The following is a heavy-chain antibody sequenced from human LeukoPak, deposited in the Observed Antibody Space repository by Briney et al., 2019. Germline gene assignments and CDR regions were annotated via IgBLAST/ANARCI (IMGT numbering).Heavy chain of an antibody. CDR1: GYTFTSYD. CDR3: ARGRRRYYFWRGYYINYYYYGMDV. V-gene: IGHV1-8*01. CDR2: MNPNSGNT. J-gene: IGHJ6*04. D-gene: IGHD3-3*01. Sequence: ASVKVSCKASGYTFTSYDINWVRQATGQGLEWMGWMNPNSGNTGYAQKFQGRVTMTRNTSISTAYMELSSLRSEDTAVYYCARGRRRYYFWRGYYINYYYYGMDVGGKGPTVTVS.